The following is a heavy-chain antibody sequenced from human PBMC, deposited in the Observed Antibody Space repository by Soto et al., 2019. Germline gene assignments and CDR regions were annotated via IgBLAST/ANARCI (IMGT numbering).Heavy chain of an antibody. Sequence: QVQLVQSGAEVKKPGATVKVSCKASGYTFTSYDINWVRQATGQGLEWMGWMNPNSGNTGYAQKFQGRVTMTRNTSISTAYMELSSLRSEDTAAYYCARDPPGRWKRYFDYWGQGTLVTVSS. V-gene: IGHV1-8*01. J-gene: IGHJ4*02. CDR3: ARDPPGRWKRYFDY. D-gene: IGHD1-1*01. CDR1: GYTFTSYD. CDR2: MNPNSGNT.